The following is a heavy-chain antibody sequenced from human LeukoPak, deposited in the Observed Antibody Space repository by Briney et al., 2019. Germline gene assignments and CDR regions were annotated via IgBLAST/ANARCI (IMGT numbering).Heavy chain of an antibody. D-gene: IGHD2-15*01. J-gene: IGHJ4*02. Sequence: SETLSLTCTVSGGSISSYYWSWIRQPPGKGLEWIGYIYCSGSTNYNPSLKSRVTISVDTSKNQFSLKLSSVPAADTAVYYCARHGQYCSGGSCYVPFDYWGQGTLVTVSS. CDR2: IYCSGST. V-gene: IGHV4-59*08. CDR1: GGSISSYY. CDR3: ARHGQYCSGGSCYVPFDY.